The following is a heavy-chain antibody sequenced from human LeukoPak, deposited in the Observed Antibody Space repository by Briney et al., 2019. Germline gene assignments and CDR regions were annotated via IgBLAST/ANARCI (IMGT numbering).Heavy chain of an antibody. CDR1: GFTFSKYD. V-gene: IGHV3-23*01. J-gene: IGHJ4*02. CDR2: ISRDGTT. Sequence: GGSLRLSCAASGFTFSKYDMYWTRQAPGKGLECVSVISRDGTTYYADSVKGRFTISRDNSQNTLSLQMNSLKAEDTAVYYCSKKGQNDDYGKPDWGQGTLVTVSS. D-gene: IGHD4-17*01. CDR3: SKKGQNDDYGKPD.